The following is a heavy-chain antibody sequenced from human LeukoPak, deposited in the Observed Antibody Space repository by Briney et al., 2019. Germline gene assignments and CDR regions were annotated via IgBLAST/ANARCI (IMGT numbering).Heavy chain of an antibody. CDR2: INAGNGNT. D-gene: IGHD4-17*01. V-gene: IGHV1-3*01. CDR3: AREMTTVTTYYFDY. CDR1: GYTFTSYT. Sequence: ASVKVSCNASGYTFTSYTMHWVRQAPGQRLEWMGWINAGNGNTKYSQKFQGRVTITRDTSASTAYMELSSLRSEDTAVYYCAREMTTVTTYYFDYWGQGTLVTVSS. J-gene: IGHJ4*02.